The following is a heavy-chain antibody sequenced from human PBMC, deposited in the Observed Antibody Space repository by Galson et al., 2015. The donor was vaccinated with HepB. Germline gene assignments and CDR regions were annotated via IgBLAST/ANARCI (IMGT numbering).Heavy chain of an antibody. D-gene: IGHD2-15*01. CDR3: SRLVETGSGHDYLYFDL. J-gene: IGHJ2*01. CDR1: GFTFRSYW. Sequence: SLRLSCAVSGFTFRSYWMTWFRQAPGKGLEWVANIKQDGSVKYYVDSVKGRFTVSRDNAKNSLYLQMNSLRAEDTAIYYCSRLVETGSGHDYLYFDLWGRGTLVTVSS. V-gene: IGHV3-7*01. CDR2: IKQDGSVK.